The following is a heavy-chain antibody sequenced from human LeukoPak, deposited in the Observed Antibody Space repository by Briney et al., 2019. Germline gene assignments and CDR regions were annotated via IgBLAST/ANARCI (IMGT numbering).Heavy chain of an antibody. Sequence: GGSLRLSCAASGFTVSSNYMSWVRQAPGKGLEWVSVIYRGGSTYYADSVKGRFTISRDNSKNTLYLQMNRLRAEDTAVYYCARGPSDILTGYYTDYFDYWGQGTLVTVSS. CDR1: GFTVSSNY. CDR2: IYRGGST. CDR3: ARGPSDILTGYYTDYFDY. D-gene: IGHD3-9*01. V-gene: IGHV3-53*01. J-gene: IGHJ4*02.